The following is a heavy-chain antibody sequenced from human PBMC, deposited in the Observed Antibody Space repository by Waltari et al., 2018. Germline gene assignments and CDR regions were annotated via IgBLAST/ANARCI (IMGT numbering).Heavy chain of an antibody. D-gene: IGHD3-3*01. CDR1: GYTFTSYD. CDR3: ARGTYYDFWSGYFSSDY. CDR2: MNPNSGNT. J-gene: IGHJ4*02. Sequence: QVQLVQSGAEVKKPGASVKVSCKASGYTFTSYDINWVRQATGQGLEWMGWMNPNSGNTGYAQKCQGRVTITRNTSISTAYMELSSLRSEDTAVYYCARGTYYDFWSGYFSSDYWGQGTLVTVSS. V-gene: IGHV1-8*03.